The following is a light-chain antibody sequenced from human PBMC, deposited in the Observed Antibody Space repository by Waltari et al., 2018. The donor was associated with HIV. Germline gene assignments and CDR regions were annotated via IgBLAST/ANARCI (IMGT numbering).Light chain of an antibody. CDR2: DAS. V-gene: IGKV3-11*01. J-gene: IGKJ1*01. CDR1: QSVSSY. CDR3: QQSDNWPPWT. Sequence: EIVLTQSPATLSLSPGERATLSCRASQSVSSYLAWYQQKPGQAPRLLIYDASNRATGIPARFSASGSGTDFTLTISSLEPEDFAVYYCQQSDNWPPWTFGRGTKVEVK.